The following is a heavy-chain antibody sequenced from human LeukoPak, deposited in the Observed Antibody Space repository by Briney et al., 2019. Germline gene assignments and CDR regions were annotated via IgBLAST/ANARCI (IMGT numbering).Heavy chain of an antibody. CDR3: AKSRIAAAGTASPNWFDP. D-gene: IGHD6-13*01. CDR2: ISSSPSTI. V-gene: IGHV3-48*01. J-gene: IGHJ5*02. CDR1: GFTFSSYS. Sequence: GGSLRLSCAASGFTFSSYSMNWVRQAPGKGLEWVSFISSSPSTIYYADSVKGRFTISRDNSKNTLYLQMNSLRAEDTAVYYCAKSRIAAAGTASPNWFDPWGQGTLVTVSS.